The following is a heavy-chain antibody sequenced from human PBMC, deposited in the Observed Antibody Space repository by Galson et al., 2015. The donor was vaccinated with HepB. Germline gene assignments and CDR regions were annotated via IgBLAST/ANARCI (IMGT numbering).Heavy chain of an antibody. CDR3: ARDGNDSPSNY. Sequence: SVKVSCKASGGTFSSYTISWVRQAPGQGLEWMGRIIPILGIANYAQKFQGRVTITADKSTSTAYMELSSLRSEDTAVYYCARDGNDSPSNYWGQGTLVTVSS. CDR1: GGTFSSYT. V-gene: IGHV1-69*04. J-gene: IGHJ4*02. D-gene: IGHD3-22*01. CDR2: IIPILGIA.